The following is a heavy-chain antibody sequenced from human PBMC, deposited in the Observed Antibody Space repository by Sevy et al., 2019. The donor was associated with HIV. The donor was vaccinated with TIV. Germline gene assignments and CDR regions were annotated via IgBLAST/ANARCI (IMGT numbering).Heavy chain of an antibody. CDR1: GFTVSSNY. J-gene: IGHJ4*02. V-gene: IGHV3-53*01. CDR2: IYSGGST. D-gene: IGHD2-15*01. Sequence: GGSLRLSCAASGFTVSSNYMSWVRLAPGKGLEWVSVIYSGGSTYYADSVRGRFTISRDNSKNTLYLQMNSLRAEDTAVYYCAIDERYCSGGSCPIFWGQGTLVTVSS. CDR3: AIDERYCSGGSCPIF.